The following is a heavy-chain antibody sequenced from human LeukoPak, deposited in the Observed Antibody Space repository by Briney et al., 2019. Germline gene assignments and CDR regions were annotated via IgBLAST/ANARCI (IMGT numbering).Heavy chain of an antibody. CDR2: IGPNNGVT. V-gene: IGHV1-2*02. Sequence: ASVKVSCKASGYTFTEYFLHWVRQAPGQGLEWMGWIGPNNGVTNYAQKFQGKVTMTRDTSINTAYMELSSLRSDDTAVYYCARDIRPRVESFDYWGQGTLVTVSS. CDR3: ARDIRPRVESFDY. J-gene: IGHJ4*02. D-gene: IGHD3-3*01. CDR1: GYTFTEYF.